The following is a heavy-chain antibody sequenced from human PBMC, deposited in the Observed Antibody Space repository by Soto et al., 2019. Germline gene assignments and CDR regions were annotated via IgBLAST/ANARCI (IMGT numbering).Heavy chain of an antibody. J-gene: IGHJ4*02. CDR2: ISGSGGST. CDR3: AKVFTGSPYDY. Sequence: PGGSLIHSCTASGCTFSSYDMRWVRQAPGKGLEWVSAISGSGGSTYYADSVKGRFTISRDNSKNTLYLQMNSLRAKDTAVYYCAKVFTGSPYDYWGQGTLVTVSS. D-gene: IGHD2-8*02. CDR1: GCTFSSYD. V-gene: IGHV3-23*01.